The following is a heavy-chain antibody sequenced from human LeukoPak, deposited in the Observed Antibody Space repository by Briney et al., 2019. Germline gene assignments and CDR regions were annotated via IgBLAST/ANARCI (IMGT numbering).Heavy chain of an antibody. D-gene: IGHD5-12*01. CDR1: GFTFSSYW. Sequence: GGSLRLSCAASGFTFSSYWMSWVRQAPGKGLEWVANIKQDGSEKYYVDSVKGRFTISRDNAKNSLYLQMNSLRAEDTAVYYCAKVGLHYYYYMDVWGKGTTVTISS. CDR2: IKQDGSEK. CDR3: AKVGLHYYYYMDV. V-gene: IGHV3-7*01. J-gene: IGHJ6*03.